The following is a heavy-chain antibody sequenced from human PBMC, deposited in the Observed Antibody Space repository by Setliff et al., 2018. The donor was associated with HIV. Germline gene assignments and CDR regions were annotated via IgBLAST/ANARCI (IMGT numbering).Heavy chain of an antibody. CDR3: ARGEGSGWDTVEENYYNLDV. D-gene: IGHD6-19*01. CDR1: GGTFSASG. Sequence: EASVKVSCKASGGTFSASGFSWVRQAPGQGLEWMGGIIPAFGTADYAQKFQGRVTITADASTSTAYMELISLRSEDTAVYYCARGEGSGWDTVEENYYNLDVWGPGTTVTVS. CDR2: IIPAFGTA. J-gene: IGHJ6*02. V-gene: IGHV1-69*13.